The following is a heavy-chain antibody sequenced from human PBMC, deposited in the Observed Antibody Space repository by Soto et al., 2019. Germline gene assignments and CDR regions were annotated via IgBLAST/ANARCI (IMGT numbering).Heavy chain of an antibody. CDR3: AREVTPHAFDI. V-gene: IGHV3-30-3*01. Sequence: ESGGGVVQPGRSLRLSCAASGFTFSSYAMHWVRQAPGKGLEWVAVISYDGSNKYYADSVKGRFTISRDNSKNTLYLQMNSLRAEDTAVYYCAREVTPHAFDIWGQGTMVTVSS. CDR1: GFTFSSYA. D-gene: IGHD4-4*01. J-gene: IGHJ3*02. CDR2: ISYDGSNK.